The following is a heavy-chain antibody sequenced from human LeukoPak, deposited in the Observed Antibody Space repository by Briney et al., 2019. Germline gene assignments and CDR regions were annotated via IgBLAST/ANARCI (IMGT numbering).Heavy chain of an antibody. D-gene: IGHD3-3*01. CDR1: GGTFSSYA. V-gene: IGHV1-69*13. CDR3: ARAITIFGVVIKPGYYYGMDV. CDR2: IIPIFGTA. J-gene: IGHJ6*02. Sequence: SVKVSCKASGGTFSSYAISWVRQAPGQGLEWMGGIIPIFGTANYAQKFQGRVTITADESTSTAYMELSSLRSEDTAVYYCARAITIFGVVIKPGYYYGMDVWGQGTTVTVSS.